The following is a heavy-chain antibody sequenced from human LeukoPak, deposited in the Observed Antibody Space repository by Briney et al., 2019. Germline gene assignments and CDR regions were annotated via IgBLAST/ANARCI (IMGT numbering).Heavy chain of an antibody. J-gene: IGHJ4*02. V-gene: IGHV3-21*01. CDR3: ARIVAGRSGYYYSFDY. D-gene: IGHD3-3*01. Sequence: GGSLRLSCAASGFTFSSYSMNWVRQAPGEGLEWVSSICSSSSYIYYADSVKGRFTISRDNAKNSLYLQMNSLRAEDTAVYYCARIVAGRSGYYYSFDYWGQGTLVTVSS. CDR2: ICSSSSYI. CDR1: GFTFSSYS.